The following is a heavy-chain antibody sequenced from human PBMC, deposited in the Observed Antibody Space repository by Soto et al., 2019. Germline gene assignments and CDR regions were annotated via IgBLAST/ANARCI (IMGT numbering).Heavy chain of an antibody. CDR1: GASISSGYYY. CDR2: IYYSGST. D-gene: IGHD3-22*01. J-gene: IGHJ4*02. V-gene: IGHV4-30-4*01. CDR3: ARASYDSSTYYLDY. Sequence: PSETLSLTCTVSGASISSGYYYWTWIRQPPGKGLEWIGSIYYSGSTYYNPSLKSRVTISVDTSNNQFSLKLSSVTAADTAVYYCARASYDSSTYYLDYWGQGTLVTVS.